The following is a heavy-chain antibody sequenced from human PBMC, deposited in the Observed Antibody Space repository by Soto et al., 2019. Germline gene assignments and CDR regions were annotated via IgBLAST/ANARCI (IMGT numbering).Heavy chain of an antibody. Sequence: EVQLLESGGGLVQPGGSLRLSCAASGFTFSSYAMSWVRQAPGKGLEWVSAISGSGGSTYYADSVKGRFTISRDNSKNTRYLQMNSLRAEDTAVYYCAKGFYYDILTGLDYWGQGTLVTVSS. CDR1: GFTFSSYA. D-gene: IGHD3-9*01. CDR3: AKGFYYDILTGLDY. CDR2: ISGSGGST. J-gene: IGHJ4*02. V-gene: IGHV3-23*01.